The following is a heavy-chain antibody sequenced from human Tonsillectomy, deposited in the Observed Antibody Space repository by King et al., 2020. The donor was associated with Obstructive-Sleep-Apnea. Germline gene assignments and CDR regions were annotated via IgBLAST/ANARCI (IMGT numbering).Heavy chain of an antibody. Sequence: VQLVESGGGVVQPGRSLRLSCAASGFTFSSYGMHWVRQAPGKGLEWVSFIRYDGIYKNYADSVKGRFTISRDNSKNTLYLQMNSLRAEDTAVYYCAKDAEYYYDISGYYYPDYWGQGTLVTVSS. J-gene: IGHJ4*02. D-gene: IGHD3-22*01. CDR2: IRYDGIYK. CDR1: GFTFSSYG. V-gene: IGHV3-30*02. CDR3: AKDAEYYYDISGYYYPDY.